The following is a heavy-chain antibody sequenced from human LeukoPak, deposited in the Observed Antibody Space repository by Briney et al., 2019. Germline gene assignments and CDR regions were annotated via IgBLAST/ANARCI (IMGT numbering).Heavy chain of an antibody. J-gene: IGHJ4*02. D-gene: IGHD4-23*01. CDR1: GDSITGYW. CDR3: ARHLRYGGNANFDY. Sequence: SETLSLTCTVSGDSITGYWWSWIRQPPGKGLEWIGHISHSGATNYSPSLKGRLTILVDTSKNQFTLTLSSVTAADRAVYYCARHLRYGGNANFDYWGQGTLVTVSP. CDR2: ISHSGAT. V-gene: IGHV4-59*08.